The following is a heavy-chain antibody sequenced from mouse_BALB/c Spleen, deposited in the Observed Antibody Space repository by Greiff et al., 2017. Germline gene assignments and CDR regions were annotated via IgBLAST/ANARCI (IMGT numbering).Heavy chain of an antibody. CDR1: GYTFTSYA. J-gene: IGHJ4*01. CDR3: ARGGRYLYAMDY. V-gene: IGHV1S56*01. D-gene: IGHD2-14*01. CDR2: IIPGDGST. Sequence: VQLQQSGAELVKPGASVKLSCKASGYTFTSYAINWVRQRPEQGLEWIGWIIPGDGSTKYNEKFKGKATLTTDKSSSTAYMQLSRLTSEDSAVYFCARGGRYLYAMDYWGQGTSVTVSS.